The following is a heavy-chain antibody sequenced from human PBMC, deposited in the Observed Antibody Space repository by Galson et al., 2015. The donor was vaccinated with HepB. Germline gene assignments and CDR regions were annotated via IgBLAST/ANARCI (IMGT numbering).Heavy chain of an antibody. CDR2: INTSTGNP. D-gene: IGHD6-13*01. V-gene: IGHV7-4-1*02. CDR3: ARDCCDGSWYQSWYFDL. Sequence: SVKVSCKASGYTFTSYAMNWVRQAPGQGLEWMGWINTSTGNPTYAQGFTGRFVFSLDTSVSTAYLQISSLKAEDTAVYYCARDCCDGSWYQSWYFDLWGRGTLVTVSS. CDR1: GYTFTSYA. J-gene: IGHJ2*01.